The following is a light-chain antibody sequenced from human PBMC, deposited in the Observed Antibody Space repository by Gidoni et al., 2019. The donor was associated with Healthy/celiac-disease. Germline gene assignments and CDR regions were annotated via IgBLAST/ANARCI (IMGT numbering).Light chain of an antibody. V-gene: IGKV1-39*01. J-gene: IGKJ1*01. CDR2: AAS. Sequence: DIHMTHSPSSLSASVGDRVTITCRASQSISSYLNWYQQKPGKAPKLLIYAASSLQSGVPSRFSGSGSGTDFTFTISSLQPEDFATYYCQQSYSTPVTFGQGTKVEIK. CDR1: QSISSY. CDR3: QQSYSTPVT.